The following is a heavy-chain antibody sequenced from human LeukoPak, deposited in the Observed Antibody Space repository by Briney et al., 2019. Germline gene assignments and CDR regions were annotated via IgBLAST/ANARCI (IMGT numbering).Heavy chain of an antibody. CDR1: GFTFSSFA. J-gene: IGHJ4*02. D-gene: IGHD2/OR15-2a*01. Sequence: GGSLRLACSASGFTFSSFAMHWVRQAPGKGLEYVAAISRNGGSTYYADSVKGRFTISRDNSKNTLYLQMSSLRAEDTAVYLCVKDLRSDFMGVLSRYLSYWGQGTLVTVSS. CDR2: ISRNGGST. V-gene: IGHV3-64D*09. CDR3: VKDLRSDFMGVLSRYLSY.